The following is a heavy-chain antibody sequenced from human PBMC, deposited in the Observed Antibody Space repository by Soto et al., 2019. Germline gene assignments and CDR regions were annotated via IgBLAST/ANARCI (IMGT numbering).Heavy chain of an antibody. J-gene: IGHJ5*01. V-gene: IGHV3-23*01. CDR1: GFTFSSYA. D-gene: IGHD2-15*01. Sequence: PGGSLRLSCAASGFTFSSYAMSWVRQAPGKGLEWVSAISSSGGSTYYADSVKGRFTISRDNSKNTLYLQMNSLRAEDTAVYYCAKKYCSGGSCYSDRMVPFDSWGQGTLVTVSS. CDR3: AKKYCSGGSCYSDRMVPFDS. CDR2: ISSSGGST.